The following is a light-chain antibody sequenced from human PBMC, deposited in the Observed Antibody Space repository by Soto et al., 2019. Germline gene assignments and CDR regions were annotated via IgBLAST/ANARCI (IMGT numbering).Light chain of an antibody. V-gene: IGKV1-27*01. Sequence: DIQMTQSPSSLSASVGDSVTITCRASQGINNYLAWYQQKPGKVPVLLIYTASTLKPGVPSRFSGRGAGTDFTLTISSLQPEDSATYYCQKYDSAPRTFGQGTKVDI. CDR2: TAS. CDR3: QKYDSAPRT. J-gene: IGKJ1*01. CDR1: QGINNY.